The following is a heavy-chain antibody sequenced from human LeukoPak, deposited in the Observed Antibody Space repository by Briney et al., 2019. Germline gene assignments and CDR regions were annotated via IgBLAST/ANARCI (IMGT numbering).Heavy chain of an antibody. CDR2: INHSGST. CDR3: ARHSDNSVSQIPMAFDI. V-gene: IGHV4-34*01. D-gene: IGHD1-26*01. Sequence: SETLSLTCAVYGGSFSGYYWSWIRQPPGKGLEWIGEINHSGSTNYNPSLKSRVTISVDTSKNQFSLKLSSVTAADTAVYYCARHSDNSVSQIPMAFDIWGQGTLVTVSS. CDR1: GGSFSGYY. J-gene: IGHJ3*02.